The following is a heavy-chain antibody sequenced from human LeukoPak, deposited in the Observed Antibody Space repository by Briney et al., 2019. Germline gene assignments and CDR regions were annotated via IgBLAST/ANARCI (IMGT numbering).Heavy chain of an antibody. CDR2: INHSGST. J-gene: IGHJ5*02. CDR1: GGSFSGYY. D-gene: IGHD1-26*01. Sequence: PSETLSLTCAVYGGSFSGYYWSWIRQPPGKGLEWIGEINHSGSTNYNPSLKSRVTISVDTSKNQFSLKLSSVTAADTAVYYCARRYRRERFDPWGQGTLVTVSS. CDR3: ARRYRRERFDP. V-gene: IGHV4-34*01.